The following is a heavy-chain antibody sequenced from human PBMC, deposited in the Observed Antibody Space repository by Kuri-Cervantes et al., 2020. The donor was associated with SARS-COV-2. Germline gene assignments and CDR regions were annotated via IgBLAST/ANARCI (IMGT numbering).Heavy chain of an antibody. CDR3: ATIAAAGTHPARDNHSYYFDY. V-gene: IGHV1-45*02. Sequence: SVKVSCKASGYTFTYRYLHWVRQAPGQALEWMGWITPFNGNTNYAQKFQDRVTITRDRSTSTAYMELSSLRSEDTAVYYCATIAAAGTHPARDNHSYYFDYWGQGTLVTVSS. J-gene: IGHJ4*02. CDR2: ITPFNGNT. D-gene: IGHD6-13*01. CDR1: GYTFTYRY.